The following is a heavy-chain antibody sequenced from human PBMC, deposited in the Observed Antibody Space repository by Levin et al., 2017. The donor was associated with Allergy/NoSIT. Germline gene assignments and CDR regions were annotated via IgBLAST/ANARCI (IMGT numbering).Heavy chain of an antibody. CDR2: INSDGVGT. V-gene: IGHV3-74*01. Sequence: GESLKISCAASGFTFSNYWMHWVRQAPGKGLVWVSRINSDGVGTSYADSVKGRFTISRDNAKNTLSLQMSSLRSEDTAVYYCARGYCSGGSCYDQVAFDFWGQGTLVSVSS. J-gene: IGHJ3*01. D-gene: IGHD2-15*01. CDR1: GFTFSNYW. CDR3: ARGYCSGGSCYDQVAFDF.